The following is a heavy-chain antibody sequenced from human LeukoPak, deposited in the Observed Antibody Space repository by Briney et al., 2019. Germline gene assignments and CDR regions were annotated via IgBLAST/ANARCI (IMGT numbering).Heavy chain of an antibody. J-gene: IGHJ1*01. D-gene: IGHD1-1*01. CDR2: IYPGNSET. Sequence: GESLKISCKGSGYRFTREWIGWVRQMPGSGLEWMGVIYPGNSETRYSPSFQGQVTMSDDKSINTAHLQWGGLKASDSAIYYCARLLSPTGTPAPDWGQGTQVTVSP. CDR1: GYRFTREW. CDR3: ARLLSPTGTPAPD. V-gene: IGHV5-51*01.